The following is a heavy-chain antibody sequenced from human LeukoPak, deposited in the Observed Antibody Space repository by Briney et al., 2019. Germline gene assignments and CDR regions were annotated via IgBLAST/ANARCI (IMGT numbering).Heavy chain of an antibody. CDR2: IYYSGST. CDR1: GGSISSYY. CDR3: AREARREDYDFWSGPFDY. Sequence: PSETLSLTCTVSGGSISSYYWSWIRQPPGKGLEWIGYIYYSGSTNYNPSLKSRVTISVDRSKNQFSLKLSSVTAADTAVYYCAREARREDYDFWSGPFDYWGQGTLVTVSS. D-gene: IGHD3-3*01. V-gene: IGHV4-59*12. J-gene: IGHJ4*02.